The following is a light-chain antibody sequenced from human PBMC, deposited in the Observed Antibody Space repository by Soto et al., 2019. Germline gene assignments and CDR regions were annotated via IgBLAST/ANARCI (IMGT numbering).Light chain of an antibody. CDR1: QSLLYSNGYNY. V-gene: IGKV2-28*01. J-gene: IGKJ3*01. Sequence: DVVMTQSPLSLPVTPGEPASISCRSSQSLLYSNGYNYLDWYVQKPGQSPQLLIYLGSNRASGVPDRFSGTGSGTDFTLKISRVEAEDVGVYYCMQALQTPRTFGPGTKVDI. CDR2: LGS. CDR3: MQALQTPRT.